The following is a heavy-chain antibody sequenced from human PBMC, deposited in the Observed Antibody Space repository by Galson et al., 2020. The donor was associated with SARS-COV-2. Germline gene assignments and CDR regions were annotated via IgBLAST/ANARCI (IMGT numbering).Heavy chain of an antibody. V-gene: IGHV3-11*04. CDR1: GFTFSDYY. CDR2: ISSSSAI. J-gene: IGHJ6*02. CDR3: ARDLRVTMIVVIISTYYSYGMDV. D-gene: IGHD3-22*01. Sequence: GESLKISCAASGFTFSDYYMNWVRQAPGKGLEWASSISSSSAIYYADSVKGRFTISRDNARNSLYLQMNSLRAEDTAVYYCARDLRVTMIVVIISTYYSYGMDVWGQGTTVTVSS.